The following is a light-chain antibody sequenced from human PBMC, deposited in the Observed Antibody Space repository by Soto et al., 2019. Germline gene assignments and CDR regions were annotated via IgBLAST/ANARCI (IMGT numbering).Light chain of an antibody. CDR2: SAS. J-gene: IGKJ5*01. CDR3: QKYNTVPAT. V-gene: IGKV1-27*01. Sequence: DIQMTQSPPSLSASVGDRVTITCRASQGIGNSLAWYQQRPGTVPKLLIYSASTLQSGVPSRFSASGSGTDFTLTISSLQPEDVAGYYCQKYNTVPATFGQGTRLEIK. CDR1: QGIGNS.